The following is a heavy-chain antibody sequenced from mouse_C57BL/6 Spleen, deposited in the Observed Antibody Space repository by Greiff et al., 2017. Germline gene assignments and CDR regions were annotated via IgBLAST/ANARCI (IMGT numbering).Heavy chain of an antibody. CDR2: IDPSDSET. CDR1: GYTFTSYW. J-gene: IGHJ4*01. Sequence: VQLQQPGAELVRPGSSVKLSCKASGYTFTSYWMHWVKQRPIQGLEWIGNIDPSDSETHYNQKFKDKDTLPVDKSSSTAYMQLSSLTSEGSALSYCARYTMVTTTKYYAIDYWGQGTSVTVSS. D-gene: IGHD2-2*01. CDR3: ARYTMVTTTKYYAIDY. V-gene: IGHV1-52*01.